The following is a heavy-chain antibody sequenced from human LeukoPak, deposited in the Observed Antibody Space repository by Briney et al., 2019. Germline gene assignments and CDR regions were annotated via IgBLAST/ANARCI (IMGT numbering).Heavy chain of an antibody. CDR3: ARQARYCSAGSCYSSDY. CDR2: IYPGDSDT. V-gene: IGHV5-51*01. D-gene: IGHD2-15*01. Sequence: GESLKISCKGSGYSFTSYWIGWVRQMPGKGLEWLGIIYPGDSDTRYSPSFQGQVTISADKSISTAYLQWSSLKASDTAMYYCARQARYCSAGSCYSSDYWGQGTLVTVSS. CDR1: GYSFTSYW. J-gene: IGHJ4*02.